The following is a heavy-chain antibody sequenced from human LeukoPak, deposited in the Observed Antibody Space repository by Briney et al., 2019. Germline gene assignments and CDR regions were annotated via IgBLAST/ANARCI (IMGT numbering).Heavy chain of an antibody. CDR2: ISYDGSNK. J-gene: IGHJ6*02. CDR1: GFTFSSYG. CDR3: ARGSLGVLWFGELPRGLGMDV. V-gene: IGHV3-30*03. D-gene: IGHD3-10*01. Sequence: PGGSLRLSCAASGFTFSSYGMHWVRQAPGKGLEWVAVISYDGSNKYYADSVKGRFTISRDNSKNTLYLQMNSLRAEDTAVYYCARGSLGVLWFGELPRGLGMDVWGQGTTVTVSS.